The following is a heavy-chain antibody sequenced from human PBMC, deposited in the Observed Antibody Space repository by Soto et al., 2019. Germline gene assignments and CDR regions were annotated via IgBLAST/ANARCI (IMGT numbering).Heavy chain of an antibody. CDR1: GDSLNTYTYY. Sequence: SETLSLTCTVSGDSLNTYTYYWGWIRQPPGKGLEWIGTVTYTGSTYYNPSLKSRVTISVDTSKNQFSLQLNSVTPEDTAVYYCAKGGLVRGSSHGWFDPWGQGILVTVSS. V-gene: IGHV4-39*01. D-gene: IGHD3-10*01. CDR3: AKGGLVRGSSHGWFDP. CDR2: VTYTGST. J-gene: IGHJ5*02.